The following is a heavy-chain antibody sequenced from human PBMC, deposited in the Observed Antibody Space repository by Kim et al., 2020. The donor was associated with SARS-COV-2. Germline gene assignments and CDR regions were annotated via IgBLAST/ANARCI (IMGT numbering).Heavy chain of an antibody. J-gene: IGHJ4*02. CDR2: IYYSGST. Sequence: SETLSLTCTVSGGSISSSTYYWGWIRQPPGKGLEWIGSIYYSGSTYYNPSLKSRVTISVDTSKNQFSLKLSSVTAADTAVYYCARVKYSDSWPLLYYFDYWGQGTLVTVSS. CDR1: GGSISSSTYY. D-gene: IGHD6-13*01. CDR3: ARVKYSDSWPLLYYFDY. V-gene: IGHV4-39*07.